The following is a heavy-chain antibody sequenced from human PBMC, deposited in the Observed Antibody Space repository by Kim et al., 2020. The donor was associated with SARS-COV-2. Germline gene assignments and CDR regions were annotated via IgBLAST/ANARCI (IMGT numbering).Heavy chain of an antibody. CDR1: GGSFSGYY. CDR3: ARGVVVVPAAGYYFDY. Sequence: SETLSLTCAVYGGSFSGYYWSWIRQPPGKGLEWIGEINHSGSTNYNPSLKSRVTISVDTSKNQFSLKLSSVTAADTAVYYCARGVVVVPAAGYYFDYWGQGTLVTVSS. V-gene: IGHV4-34*01. J-gene: IGHJ4*02. D-gene: IGHD2-2*01. CDR2: INHSGST.